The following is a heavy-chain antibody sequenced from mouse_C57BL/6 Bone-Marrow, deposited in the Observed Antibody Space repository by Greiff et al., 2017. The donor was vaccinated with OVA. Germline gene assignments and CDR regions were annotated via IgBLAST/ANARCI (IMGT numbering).Heavy chain of an antibody. CDR3: TRSYSNDGDFDY. J-gene: IGHJ2*01. D-gene: IGHD2-12*01. Sequence: QVQLQQSGAELVRPGASVTLSCKASGYTFTDYEMHWVKQTPVPGLEWIGAIDPETGGTAYNQKFKGKAILTADKSSSTAYMELRSLTSEDSAVYYCTRSYSNDGDFDYWGQGTTLTVSS. V-gene: IGHV1-15*01. CDR1: GYTFTDYE. CDR2: IDPETGGT.